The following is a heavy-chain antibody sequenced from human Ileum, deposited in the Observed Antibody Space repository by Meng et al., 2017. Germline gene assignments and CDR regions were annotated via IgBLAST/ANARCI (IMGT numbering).Heavy chain of an antibody. J-gene: IGHJ4*02. D-gene: IGHD6-19*01. CDR2: IASDGSGA. V-gene: IGHV3-74*01. CDR3: WGSSRWYNDF. CDR1: GLTFSSYW. Sequence: EVQLVESGGGLVQPGGSLRLSCAASGLTFSSYWMFWVRQAPGKGLVWVSRIASDGSGAGYADFVKGRFTISRHNANNTLYLQMNSLRAEDTAVYYCWGSSRWYNDFWGQGTLVTVSS.